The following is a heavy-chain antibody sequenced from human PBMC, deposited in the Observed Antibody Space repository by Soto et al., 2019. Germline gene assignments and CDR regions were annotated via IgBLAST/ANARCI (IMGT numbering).Heavy chain of an antibody. CDR1: GGTFSSSA. J-gene: IGHJ6*02. Sequence: QVQLVQSGAEMKEPGSSVKVSCKTSGGTFSSSAISWLRQAPGQGLEWMGGIIPLFRTPDYAQKFQGRVTIAADEYTSTAYMELSSLRSEDTAVYYCARDNDRLQFCGNYYSILDVWGQGTTITVSS. V-gene: IGHV1-69*12. CDR2: IIPLFRTP. CDR3: ARDNDRLQFCGNYYSILDV. D-gene: IGHD4-4*01.